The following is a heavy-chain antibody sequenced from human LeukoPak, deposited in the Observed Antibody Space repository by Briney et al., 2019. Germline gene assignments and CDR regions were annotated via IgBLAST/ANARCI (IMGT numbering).Heavy chain of an antibody. Sequence: GRSLRLSCAASGFTFDDYAMHWVRQAPGKGLEWVSGISWNSGSIGYADSVKGRFTISRDNSKNTLYLQMNSLRAEDTAVYYCAKGGVYSGSYWGPDYWGQGTLVTVSS. CDR2: ISWNSGSI. D-gene: IGHD1-26*01. CDR3: AKGGVYSGSYWGPDY. J-gene: IGHJ4*02. CDR1: GFTFDDYA. V-gene: IGHV3-9*01.